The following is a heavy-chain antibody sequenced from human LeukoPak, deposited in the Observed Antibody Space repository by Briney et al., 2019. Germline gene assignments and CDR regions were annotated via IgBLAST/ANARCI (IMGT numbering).Heavy chain of an antibody. Sequence: PGGSLRLSCAASGFTFSSYAMSWVRRAPGKGLEWVSAISGSGGSTYYADSVKGRFTISRDNSKNTLYLQMNSLRAEDTAVYYCAKDDRIAAAGTAGRYWGQGTLVTVSS. V-gene: IGHV3-23*01. CDR2: ISGSGGST. CDR1: GFTFSSYA. D-gene: IGHD6-13*01. J-gene: IGHJ4*02. CDR3: AKDDRIAAAGTAGRY.